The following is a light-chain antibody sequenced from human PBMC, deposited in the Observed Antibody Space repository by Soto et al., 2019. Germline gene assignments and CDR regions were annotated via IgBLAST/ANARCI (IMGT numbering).Light chain of an antibody. V-gene: IGKV1-27*01. CDR2: AAS. J-gene: IGKJ3*01. Sequence: DIQMTQSPSSLSASVGDRVAITCRASQGIYNYLGWFQQKPGKVPKLLIYAASIVQSVVSPRFSGGGSGTDFTLTISRLQPEDVGTYYCLTYKGVPFTFGPGTKLEIK. CDR3: LTYKGVPFT. CDR1: QGIYNY.